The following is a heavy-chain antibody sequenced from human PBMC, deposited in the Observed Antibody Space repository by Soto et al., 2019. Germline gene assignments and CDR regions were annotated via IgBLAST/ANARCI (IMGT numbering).Heavy chain of an antibody. Sequence: PGGSLRLSCAALGLTVRGKKYITWVRQAPGKGLEWVSALYDVDGTYYADSAKGRFTISRDNSNNIIYLQMNSLGPDDTAVYYCARVRSSGWYQVIDYWGQGTLVTVSS. J-gene: IGHJ4*02. V-gene: IGHV3-53*01. CDR2: LYDVDGT. D-gene: IGHD6-19*01. CDR3: ARVRSSGWYQVIDY. CDR1: GLTVRGKKY.